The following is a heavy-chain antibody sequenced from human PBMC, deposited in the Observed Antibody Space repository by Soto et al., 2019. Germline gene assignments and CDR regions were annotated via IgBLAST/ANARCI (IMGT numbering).Heavy chain of an antibody. V-gene: IGHV3-23*01. CDR1: GFTFSGYA. J-gene: IGHJ4*01. CDR2: ISITDGGST. D-gene: IGHD3-16*01. CDR3: AKDLLRRYYDTSAYYFDY. Sequence: SGGSLRLSGAASGFTFSGYAMSWVRQSRGKGLEWVSSISITDGGSTYYADSVKGRFTISRDNSKNTLYLQMNSLRAEDTAVYYCAKDLLRRYYDTSAYYFDYWGQGALVTVSS.